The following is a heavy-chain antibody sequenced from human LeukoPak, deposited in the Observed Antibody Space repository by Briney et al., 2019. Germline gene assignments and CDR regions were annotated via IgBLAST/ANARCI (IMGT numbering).Heavy chain of an antibody. CDR3: TTGIRIAVAGRGIDY. D-gene: IGHD6-19*01. CDR2: ISGSGGNT. Sequence: GGSLRLSCAASGITFSNYVMSWVRQAPGKGLEWVSAISGSGGNTYYADSGKGRFTISRDNSKNTLYLQMNSLRAEDTAVYYCTTGIRIAVAGRGIDYWGQGTLVTVSS. J-gene: IGHJ4*02. CDR1: GITFSNYV. V-gene: IGHV3-23*01.